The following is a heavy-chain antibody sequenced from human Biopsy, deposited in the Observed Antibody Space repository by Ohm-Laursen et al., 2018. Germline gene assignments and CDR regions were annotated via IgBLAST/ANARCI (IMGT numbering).Heavy chain of an antibody. V-gene: IGHV1-2*02. Sequence: ASVKVSCKTSGYTFTDYFVHWVRQAPGQGLEWMGWIDTINGNTRSAQKFQGRVTMTRDTSISTAYMELSRLTSDDTAVYYCARERDPWGQGTLVTVSS. CDR2: IDTINGNT. J-gene: IGHJ5*02. CDR3: ARERDP. CDR1: GYTFTDYF.